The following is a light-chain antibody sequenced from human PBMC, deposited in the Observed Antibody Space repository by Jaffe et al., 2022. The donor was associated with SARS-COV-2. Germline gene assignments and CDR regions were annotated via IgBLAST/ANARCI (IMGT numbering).Light chain of an antibody. J-gene: IGLJ2*01. CDR1: SLRIYY. CDR2: VKD. V-gene: IGLV3-19*01. Sequence: SSELTQDPAVSVALGQAVSITCQGDSLRIYYANWYQQRPGQAPVLVIYVKDKRPSGIPDRFSGSSSGNTASLTITGAQAEDEADYYCNSRDSSGKQVLFGGGTRLTVL. CDR3: NSRDSSGKQVL.